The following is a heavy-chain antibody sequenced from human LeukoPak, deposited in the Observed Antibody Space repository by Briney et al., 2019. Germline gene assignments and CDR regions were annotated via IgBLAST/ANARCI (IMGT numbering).Heavy chain of an antibody. J-gene: IGHJ4*02. V-gene: IGHV3-64*01. CDR1: GFTFSAYA. Sequence: GGSLRLSCAASGFTFSAYAMHWVRQAPGKGLEYVSAIGGDGGGTYYANSVKGRFTISRDNSKNTLYLHMGSLTTEDMAVYYCARDLGGVAKYYFDYWGQGILVTVSS. CDR3: ARDLGGVAKYYFDY. D-gene: IGHD5-12*01. CDR2: IGGDGGGT.